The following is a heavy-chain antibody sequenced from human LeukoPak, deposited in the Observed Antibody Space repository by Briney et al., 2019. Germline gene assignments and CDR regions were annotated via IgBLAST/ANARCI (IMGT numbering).Heavy chain of an antibody. V-gene: IGHV1-2*02. CDR3: ARVGSSSWYWFDP. Sequence: ASVKVSCKASGYTLTGYYMHWVRQAPGQGLEWMGWINPNSGGTNYAQKFQGRVTMTRDTSISTAYMELSRLRSDDTAVYYCARVGSSSWYWFDPWGQGTLVTVSS. J-gene: IGHJ5*02. CDR2: INPNSGGT. CDR1: GYTLTGYY. D-gene: IGHD6-13*01.